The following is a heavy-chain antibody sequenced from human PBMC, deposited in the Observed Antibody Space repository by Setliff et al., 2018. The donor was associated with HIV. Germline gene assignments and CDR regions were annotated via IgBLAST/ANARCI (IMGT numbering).Heavy chain of an antibody. D-gene: IGHD6-13*01. CDR2: ISYTGIT. CDR1: GGSISSSSYS. V-gene: IGHV4-39*02. CDR3: ARGGSRGSWYWDY. J-gene: IGHJ4*02. Sequence: KTSETLSLTCTVSGGSISSSSYSWGWIRQPPGKGLEWIGSISYTGITNYNPSLKSRVTISVDTSQNHFSLRLSSVTAADTAVYYCARGGSRGSWYWDYWGQGTLVTVSS.